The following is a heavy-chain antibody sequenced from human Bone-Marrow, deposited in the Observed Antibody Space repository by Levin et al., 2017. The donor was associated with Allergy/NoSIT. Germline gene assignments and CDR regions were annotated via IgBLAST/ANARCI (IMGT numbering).Heavy chain of an antibody. CDR3: AREFSGSYCSSTSCYTYNWFDP. J-gene: IGHJ5*02. CDR1: GYSISSGYY. CDR2: IYHSGST. D-gene: IGHD2-2*02. V-gene: IGHV4-38-2*02. Sequence: PSETLSLTCAVSGYSISSGYYWGWIRQPPGKGLEWIGSIYHSGSTYYNPSLKSRVTISVDTSKNQFSLKLSSVTAADTAVYYCAREFSGSYCSSTSCYTYNWFDPWGQGTLVTVSS.